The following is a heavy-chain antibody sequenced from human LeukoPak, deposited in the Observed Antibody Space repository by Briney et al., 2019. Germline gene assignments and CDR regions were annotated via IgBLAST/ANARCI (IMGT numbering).Heavy chain of an antibody. J-gene: IGHJ4*02. CDR2: ISYSVST. CDR3: ARAMGAAIAY. V-gene: IGHV4-39*01. CDR1: GDSISSSSYL. D-gene: IGHD2-2*01. Sequence: SETLSLTCTVSGDSISSSSYLWGWIRQPPGKGLEWIGSISYSVSTYYNPSLKSRVTISVDTSKNQFSLTLNSVTAADTAVYYCARAMGAAIAYWGQGTLVTVSS.